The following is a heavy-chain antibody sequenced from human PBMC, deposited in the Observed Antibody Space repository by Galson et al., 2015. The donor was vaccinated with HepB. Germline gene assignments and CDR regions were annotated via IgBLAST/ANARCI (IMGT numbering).Heavy chain of an antibody. J-gene: IGHJ4*02. V-gene: IGHV3-11*04. CDR3: VRDFRWGFGS. CDR1: GFTFSDYH. Sequence: SLRLSCAASGFTFSDYHMDWVRQAPGRGLEWVSYINAVASHVYYADSVKGRFSISRDTGKNSLFLQMNNLRVDDTAVYYCVRDFRWGFGSWGKGTLVTVSS. CDR2: INAVASHV. D-gene: IGHD3-16*01.